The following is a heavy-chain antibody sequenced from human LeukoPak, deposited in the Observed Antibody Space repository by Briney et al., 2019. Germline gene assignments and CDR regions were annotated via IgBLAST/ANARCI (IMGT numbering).Heavy chain of an antibody. D-gene: IGHD6-19*01. J-gene: IGHJ4*02. CDR1: GYIFRSNS. CDR3: ARDMEFAYSSGWYGEFDY. V-gene: IGHV3-21*01. Sequence: GSLRLSCATSGYIFRSNSMNWVRDAPGPRLEWVSSIYRSSSYIYYADSVKGRFTISRDNAKNSLYLQMNSLRAEDTAVYYCARDMEFAYSSGWYGEFDYWGQGTLVTVSS. CDR2: IYRSSSYI.